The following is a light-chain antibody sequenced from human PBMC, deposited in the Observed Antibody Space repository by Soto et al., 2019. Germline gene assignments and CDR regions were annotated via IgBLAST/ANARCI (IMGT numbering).Light chain of an antibody. CDR1: QSISSW. CDR3: QQYDTHSPFT. Sequence: DIQMTQSPSTLSASVGDRVTITCRASQSISSWLTWYQQKPGKAPKLLVYGASTLQSGVQSRFGGSGSGTEFTLTISSLQPDDFPTYYCQQYDTHSPFTFGQGTKLEIK. V-gene: IGKV1-5*01. CDR2: GAS. J-gene: IGKJ2*01.